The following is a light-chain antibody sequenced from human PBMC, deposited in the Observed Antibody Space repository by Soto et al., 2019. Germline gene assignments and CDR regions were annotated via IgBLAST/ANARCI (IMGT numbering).Light chain of an antibody. CDR1: QDIGNA. CDR2: VAS. V-gene: IGKV1-17*01. Sequence: DIQMTQSPSSLSASVGERVTITCRASQDIGNALGWYQQRPGKAPKRLIYVASSLQSGVPSRFSGSGSGTEFSLTISSLQPEDFATYYCLQHNSYPLTFGQGIRLEIK. CDR3: LQHNSYPLT. J-gene: IGKJ5*01.